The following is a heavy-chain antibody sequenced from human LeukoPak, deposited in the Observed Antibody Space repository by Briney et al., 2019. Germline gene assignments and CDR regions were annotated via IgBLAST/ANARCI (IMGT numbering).Heavy chain of an antibody. CDR2: IYAGGNT. CDR3: AREVYSSTWFDL. CDR1: GFTFSNSG. D-gene: IGHD6-13*01. Sequence: GGSLRLSCAASGFTFSNSGMHWVRQVPGKGLEWVSVIYAGGNTYYADSVKERFTISRDNSRNTLYLQMNSLRGDDTAVYYCAREVYSSTWFDLWGQGTLVTVSS. V-gene: IGHV3-66*01. J-gene: IGHJ4*02.